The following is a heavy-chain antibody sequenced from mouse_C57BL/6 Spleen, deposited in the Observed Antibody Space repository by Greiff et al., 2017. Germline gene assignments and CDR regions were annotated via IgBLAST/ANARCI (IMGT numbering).Heavy chain of an antibody. CDR2: INPSTGGT. V-gene: IGHV1-42*01. Sequence: DVKLQESGPELVKPGASVKISCKASGYSFTGYYMNWVKQSPEKSLEWIGEINPSTGGTTYNQKFKAKATLTVDKSSSTAYMQLKSLTSEDSAVYYCARNGNYGGWFAYWGQGTLVTVSA. CDR1: GYSFTGYY. J-gene: IGHJ3*01. D-gene: IGHD2-1*01. CDR3: ARNGNYGGWFAY.